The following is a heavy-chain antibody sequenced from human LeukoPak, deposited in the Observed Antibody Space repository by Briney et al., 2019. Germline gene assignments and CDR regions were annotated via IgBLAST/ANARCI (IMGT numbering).Heavy chain of an antibody. Sequence: SETLSLTCAVYGGSFSGYYWSWIRQPPGKGLEWIGEINHSGSTNYNPSLKSRVTISVDTSKNQFSLKLSSVTAEDTAVYYCAKAHSVVITWFDYWGQGTLVTVSS. CDR3: AKAHSVVITWFDY. V-gene: IGHV4-34*01. D-gene: IGHD3-22*01. CDR2: INHSGST. J-gene: IGHJ4*02. CDR1: GGSFSGYY.